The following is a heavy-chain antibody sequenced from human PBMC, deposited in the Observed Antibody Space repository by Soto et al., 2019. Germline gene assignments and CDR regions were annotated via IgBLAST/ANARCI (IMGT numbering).Heavy chain of an antibody. V-gene: IGHV4-61*03. CDR3: ATGVGNPLYYYYGIDV. D-gene: IGHD1-26*01. CDR1: GVSVTSGSYY. Sequence: SETLSLTCTVSGVSVTSGSYYWNWIRQPPXKGLEWIAYIYYTGSTNYNPSLKSRVTISEDTSKSHFSLKLNSVTAADTAVYYCATGVGNPLYYYYGIDVWGQGTAVTVSS. CDR2: IYYTGST. J-gene: IGHJ6*02.